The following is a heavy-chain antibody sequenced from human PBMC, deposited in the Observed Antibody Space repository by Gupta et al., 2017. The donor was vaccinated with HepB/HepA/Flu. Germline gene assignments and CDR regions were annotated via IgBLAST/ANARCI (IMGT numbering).Heavy chain of an antibody. CDR2: IYYSGST. J-gene: IGHJ6*02. D-gene: IGHD1-26*01. Sequence: QVQLQESGPGLVKPSETLSLTCTVSGGSISSYYWSWIRQPPGKGLEWIGYIYYSGSTNYNPSLKSRVTISVDTSKNQFSLKLSSVTAADTAVYYCARAQGGIVGATTPYYYYGMDVWGQGTTVTVSS. CDR3: ARAQGGIVGATTPYYYYGMDV. CDR1: GGSISSYY. V-gene: IGHV4-59*01.